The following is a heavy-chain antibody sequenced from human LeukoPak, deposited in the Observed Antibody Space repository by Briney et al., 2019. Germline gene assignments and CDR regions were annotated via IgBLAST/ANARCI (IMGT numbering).Heavy chain of an antibody. V-gene: IGHV4-39*01. CDR3: ARHYGDYGGAFDI. Sequence: PSETLSLTCTVSGGSISGSSYYWGWLRQPPGKGLEWIGSIYYSGSTYYNPSLKSRVTISVDTSKNQFSLKLSSVTAADTAVYYCARHYGDYGGAFDIWGQGTMVTVSS. J-gene: IGHJ3*02. CDR1: GGSISGSSYY. D-gene: IGHD4-17*01. CDR2: IYYSGST.